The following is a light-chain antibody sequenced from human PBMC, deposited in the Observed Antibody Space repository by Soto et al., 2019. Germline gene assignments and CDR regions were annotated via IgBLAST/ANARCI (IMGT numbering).Light chain of an antibody. CDR3: QQYGDSPPT. J-gene: IGKJ2*01. V-gene: IGKV3-20*01. CDR1: QSVSSAF. Sequence: IVLTQSPGTLSLSPGERATLSCRSSQSVSSAFFAWYQQKPGQPLRLRIYAAASRATGIPDRFSGSGSATDFALTISRLEPEDFAVYYCQQYGDSPPTFGRGTKVEIK. CDR2: AAA.